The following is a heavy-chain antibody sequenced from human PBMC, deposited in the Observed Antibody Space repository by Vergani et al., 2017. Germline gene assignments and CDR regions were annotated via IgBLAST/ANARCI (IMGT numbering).Heavy chain of an antibody. J-gene: IGHJ5*01. CDR1: GFTFDNYV. V-gene: IGHV3-74*02. D-gene: IGHD2-8*02. CDR2: IDEYGNRA. Sequence: EVQLLESGGGLVQPGGSLRLSCKASGFTFDNYVINWVRQAPGKGLEWVARIDEYGNRATYGDFETGRFTISRDNAKNTVFLQMNNLRADDAGVYYCVRTEYCTGIACNTRFDSWGQGALVTVSS. CDR3: VRTEYCTGIACNTRFDS.